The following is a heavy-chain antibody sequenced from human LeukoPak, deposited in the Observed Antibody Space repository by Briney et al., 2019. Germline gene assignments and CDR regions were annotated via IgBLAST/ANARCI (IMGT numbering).Heavy chain of an antibody. Sequence: PGWSLRLSCAASGFTFSSYSMNWVRQAPGKGLEWVSSISSSSSYIYYADSVKGRFTISRDNAKNSLYLQMNSLRAEDTAVYYCARDNSGYDVDYWGQGTLVTVSS. V-gene: IGHV3-21*01. D-gene: IGHD5-12*01. CDR3: ARDNSGYDVDY. CDR1: GFTFSSYS. CDR2: ISSSSSYI. J-gene: IGHJ4*02.